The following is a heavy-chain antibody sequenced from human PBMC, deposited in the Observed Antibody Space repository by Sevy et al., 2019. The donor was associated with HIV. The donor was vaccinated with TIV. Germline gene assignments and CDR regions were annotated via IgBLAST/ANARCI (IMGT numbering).Heavy chain of an antibody. D-gene: IGHD1-26*01. CDR3: ARDGGYSVKWYPLY. CDR2: ISYGGTET. CDR1: GFAFSTHA. V-gene: IGHV3-30-3*01. J-gene: IGHJ4*01. Sequence: GESLKISCAASGFAFSTHAMHWVRQAPGKGLEWVAVISYGGTETFYAASVEGRFTISRDNSKNMLSLQINSLRPEDTAVYYCARDGGYSVKWYPLYWGHGTLVTVSS.